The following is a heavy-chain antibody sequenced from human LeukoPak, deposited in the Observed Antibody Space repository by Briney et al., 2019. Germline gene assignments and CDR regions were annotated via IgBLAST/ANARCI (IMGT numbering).Heavy chain of an antibody. D-gene: IGHD5-12*01. CDR3: ARDRYTGYGTFDF. CDR2: INPNSGDT. Sequence: ASVKVSCKASGYTFTNHYIHWMRQAPGQGLEWMGWINPNSGDTNFAQKFQGRVTMARDTSISTAYMELSRLRSDDTAVYYCARDRYTGYGTFDFWGQGTLVTVSS. J-gene: IGHJ4*02. CDR1: GYTFTNHY. V-gene: IGHV1-2*02.